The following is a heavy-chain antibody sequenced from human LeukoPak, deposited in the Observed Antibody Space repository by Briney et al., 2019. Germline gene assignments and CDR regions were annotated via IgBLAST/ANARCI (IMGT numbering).Heavy chain of an antibody. V-gene: IGHV3-23*01. CDR2: ISGSGGST. J-gene: IGHJ4*02. Sequence: PGRPLRLSCAASGFTFSSYAMSWVRQAPGKGLEWVSAISGSGGSTYYADSVKGRFTISRDNSKNTLYLQMNSLRAEDTAVYYCAKTPSGWYRDYFDYWGQGTLVTVSS. D-gene: IGHD6-19*01. CDR1: GFTFSSYA. CDR3: AKTPSGWYRDYFDY.